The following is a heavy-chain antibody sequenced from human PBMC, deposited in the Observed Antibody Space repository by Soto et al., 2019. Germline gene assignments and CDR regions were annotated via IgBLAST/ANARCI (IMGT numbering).Heavy chain of an antibody. CDR2: INHSGST. V-gene: IGHV4-34*01. CDR3: ARDDTANGAFDY. Sequence: PSETLSLTCAVYGGSFSGYYWSWIRQPPGKGLEWIGEINHSGSTNYNPSLKSRVTISVDTSKNQFSLKLSSVTAADTAVYYCARDDTANGAFDYWGQGTLVTVSS. D-gene: IGHD5-18*01. J-gene: IGHJ4*02. CDR1: GGSFSGYY.